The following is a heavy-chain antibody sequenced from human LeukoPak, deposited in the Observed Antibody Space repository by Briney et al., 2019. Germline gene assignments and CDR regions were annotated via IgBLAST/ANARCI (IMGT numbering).Heavy chain of an antibody. J-gene: IGHJ4*02. D-gene: IGHD2-2*01. V-gene: IGHV3-23*01. Sequence: GGSLRLSCAGSGFTFSTYWMSWVRQAPGKGLEWVSVISGSGTNTYYADSVKGRFTISRDNSKNTLYLQMNSLRAEDTALYYCVKHSAPVLAAARFDYWGQGNLVTVSS. CDR2: ISGSGTNT. CDR3: VKHSAPVLAAARFDY. CDR1: GFTFSTYW.